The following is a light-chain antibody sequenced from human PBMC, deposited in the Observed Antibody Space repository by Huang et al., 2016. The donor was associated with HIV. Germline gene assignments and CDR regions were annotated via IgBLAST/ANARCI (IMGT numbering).Light chain of an antibody. J-gene: IGKJ2*01. Sequence: DIVMTQSPDSLSVSLGERATINCKSSQSVLYSSNNKNYLAWYQQKPGQPPKLLIYWAFTRESGVPDRFTGGGSGTDFTLTISSLQAEDVAVYYCQQYYSSPRAFGQGTKLEI. CDR1: QSVLYSSNNKNY. CDR3: QQYYSSPRA. CDR2: WAF. V-gene: IGKV4-1*01.